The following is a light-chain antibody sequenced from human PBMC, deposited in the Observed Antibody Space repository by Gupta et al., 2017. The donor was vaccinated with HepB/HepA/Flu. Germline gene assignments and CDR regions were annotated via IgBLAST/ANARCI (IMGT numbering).Light chain of an antibody. V-gene: IGLV1-47*01. J-gene: IGLJ3*02. Sequence: QSVLTQAPSASGTPGQRVTISCSGSSSNIENNNVCWYQHVPGTAPKPLMYSNNQRPSGVPERFSGSKYGTSAALAISGLRAEDEADYYCATWDDSRSGRVFGGGTKLTVL. CDR3: ATWDDSRSGRV. CDR1: SSNIENNN. CDR2: SNN.